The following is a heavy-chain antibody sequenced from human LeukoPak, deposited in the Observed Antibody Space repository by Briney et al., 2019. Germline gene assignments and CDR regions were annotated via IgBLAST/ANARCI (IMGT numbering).Heavy chain of an antibody. CDR1: GYTFTGYY. J-gene: IGHJ4*02. D-gene: IGHD5-24*01. Sequence: VASVKVSCKASGYTFTGYYMHWVRQAPGQGLEWMGWINPNSGGTNYAQKFQGRVTMTRDTYISTAYMELSRLRSDDTAVYYFARDGEMATPNGAGDYWGQGTLVTVPS. CDR2: INPNSGGT. V-gene: IGHV1-2*02. CDR3: ARDGEMATPNGAGDY.